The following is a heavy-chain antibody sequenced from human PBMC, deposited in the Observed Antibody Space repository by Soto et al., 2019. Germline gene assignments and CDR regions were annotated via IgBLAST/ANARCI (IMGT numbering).Heavy chain of an antibody. J-gene: IGHJ6*02. CDR1: GFTVINNY. Sequence: EVQLVESGGGLIQPGGSLRLSCAASGFTVINNYMIWVRQAPGKGLEWVSLIYSGGSIHYADSVKGRFTISRDGSKNTLYLHMSSLRAADTAVYYCVTSPGVGVWGQGTTVTVSS. D-gene: IGHD2-8*01. CDR2: IYSGGSI. V-gene: IGHV3-53*01. CDR3: VTSPGVGV.